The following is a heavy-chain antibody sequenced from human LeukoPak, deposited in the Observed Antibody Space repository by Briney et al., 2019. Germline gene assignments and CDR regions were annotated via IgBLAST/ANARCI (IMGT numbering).Heavy chain of an antibody. Sequence: GGSLRLSCAASGFDFSTNSMNWVRQAPGKGLEWVSYISSGSSAIYYADSVKGRFTISRDNAENSLYLQMNSLRVEDTAVYYCVKAPKWSPAFDFWGQGTMVTVSS. V-gene: IGHV3-48*01. CDR3: VKAPKWSPAFDF. CDR2: ISSGSSAI. D-gene: IGHD2-15*01. J-gene: IGHJ3*01. CDR1: GFDFSTNS.